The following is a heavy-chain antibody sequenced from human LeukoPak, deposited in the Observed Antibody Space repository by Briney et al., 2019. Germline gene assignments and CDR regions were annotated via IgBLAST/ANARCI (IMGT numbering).Heavy chain of an antibody. Sequence: GGSLRLSCAASGFTVSSNYMSWVRQAPGKGLEWVSVIYSGGSAYYADSVKGRFTISRDNSKNTLYLQMNRLRAEDTAVYYCARGPSYYGFDYWGQGTLVTVSS. CDR1: GFTVSSNY. V-gene: IGHV3-66*02. CDR3: ARGPSYYGFDY. J-gene: IGHJ4*02. CDR2: IYSGGSA. D-gene: IGHD1-26*01.